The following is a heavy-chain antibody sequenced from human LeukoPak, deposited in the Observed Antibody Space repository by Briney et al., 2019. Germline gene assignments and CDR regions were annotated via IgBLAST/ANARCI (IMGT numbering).Heavy chain of an antibody. J-gene: IGHJ3*02. D-gene: IGHD1-26*01. V-gene: IGHV3-7*01. CDR3: ARDVGATVHEYAFDI. CDR2: IKQDGSEK. CDR1: GFTFSSYW. Sequence: GGSLRLSCAASGFTFSSYWMSWVRQAPGKGLEWVANIKQDGSEKYYVDSVKGRFTISRDNAKNSLYLQMNSLRAEDTAVYYCARDVGATVHEYAFDIWGQGTMVTVSS.